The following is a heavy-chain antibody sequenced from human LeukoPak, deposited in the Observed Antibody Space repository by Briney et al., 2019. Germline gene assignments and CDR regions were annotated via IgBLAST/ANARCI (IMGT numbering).Heavy chain of an antibody. CDR3: AKGEVVPAAIYGMDV. CDR2: ISGSGGST. V-gene: IGHV3-23*01. Sequence: GGSLRLSCAASGFTFSNYAMSWVRQAPGKGLEWVSAISGSGGSTYYADSVRGRFTISRDNSKNTLYLQMNSLRGEDTAVYYCAKGEVVPAAIYGMDVWGQGTTVTVS. J-gene: IGHJ6*02. CDR1: GFTFSNYA. D-gene: IGHD2-2*02.